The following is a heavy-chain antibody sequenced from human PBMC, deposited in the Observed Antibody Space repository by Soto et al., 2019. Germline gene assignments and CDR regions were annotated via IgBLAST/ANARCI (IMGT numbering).Heavy chain of an antibody. CDR1: GGSFSGYY. CDR3: ARRKNLDSSGYNWFDP. Sequence: SEPQCLTDAVCGGSFSGYYYSWVRQPPGKGLEWIGEINHSGSTNYNPSLKSRVTISVDTSKNQFSLKLSSVTAADTAVYYCARRKNLDSSGYNWFDPWGQGTLVTVYS. V-gene: IGHV4-34*01. D-gene: IGHD3-22*01. J-gene: IGHJ5*02. CDR2: INHSGST.